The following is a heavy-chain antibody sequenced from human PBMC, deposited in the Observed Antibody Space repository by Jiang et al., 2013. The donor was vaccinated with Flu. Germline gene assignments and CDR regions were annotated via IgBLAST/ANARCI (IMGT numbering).Heavy chain of an antibody. D-gene: IGHD4-23*01. CDR3: ARDPAGSNGHYGMDV. V-gene: IGHV3-33*01. Sequence: QLVESGGGVVQPGRSLRLSCAASGFTFSSYAMHWVRQAPGKGLEWVAIIWYGGDDKYYADSVKGRFTISRDNSNYMLYLEMNSLGAEDTGVYFCARDPAGSNGHYGMDVW. J-gene: IGHJ6*01. CDR1: GFTFSSYA. CDR2: IWYGGDDK.